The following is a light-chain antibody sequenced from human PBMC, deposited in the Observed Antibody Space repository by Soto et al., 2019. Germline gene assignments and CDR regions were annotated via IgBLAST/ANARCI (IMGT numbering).Light chain of an antibody. J-gene: IGLJ3*02. V-gene: IGLV2-8*01. CDR3: SSFGVPDKV. CDR1: SSDIGGHNY. CDR2: DVT. Sequence: QSVLTQPPSASGSPGQSVTIPCTGTSSDIGGHNYVSWYQQHPGKAPKLVIYDVTKRPSGVPGRFSGSKSGNTASLTVSGLRAEDEADYYCSSFGVPDKVFGGGTKVTVL.